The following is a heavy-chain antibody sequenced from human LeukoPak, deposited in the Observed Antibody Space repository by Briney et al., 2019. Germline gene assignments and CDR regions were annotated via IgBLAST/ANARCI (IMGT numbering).Heavy chain of an antibody. CDR3: AKVEGVAGPGDY. Sequence: GGSLRLSCAASGFTFNSNAMSRVRQAPGKGLEWVSAISASGSITYYADSVKGRFTISRDNSKNTLFLQMNSLRAEDTAVYYCAKVEGVAGPGDYWGQGTLVTVSS. CDR2: ISASGSIT. J-gene: IGHJ4*02. CDR1: GFTFNSNA. D-gene: IGHD6-19*01. V-gene: IGHV3-23*01.